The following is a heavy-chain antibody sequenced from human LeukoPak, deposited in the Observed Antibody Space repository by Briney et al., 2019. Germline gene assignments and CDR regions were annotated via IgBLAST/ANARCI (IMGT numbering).Heavy chain of an antibody. CDR2: IYHGEST. Sequence: SETLSLTCAVSGYSISSGYDWGWTRQPPGQTLEWIASIYHGESTYYNPSLKRQDTSSVDTHMNPFPRKLSSVNAADTAIYFCARVRGYSHGKYFDYWGQGTLVPVSS. CDR1: GYSISSGYD. CDR3: ARVRGYSHGKYFDY. J-gene: IGHJ4*02. V-gene: IGHV4-38-2*01. D-gene: IGHD5-18*01.